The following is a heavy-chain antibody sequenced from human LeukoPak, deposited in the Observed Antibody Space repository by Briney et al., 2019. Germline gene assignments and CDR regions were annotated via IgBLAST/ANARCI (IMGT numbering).Heavy chain of an antibody. CDR1: GFTFNTFA. D-gene: IGHD1-26*01. CDR3: ARESHEGATRAYNWFDP. Sequence: GGSLRLSCAATGFTFNTFAMHWVRQAPGKGLEWLGLISYDGDKQIYPASVKGRFSFSRDNSNNTLYLQMNNLRPEDTALCYCARESHEGATRAYNWFDPWGQGTLVSVSS. J-gene: IGHJ5*02. CDR2: ISYDGDKQ. V-gene: IGHV3-30-3*01.